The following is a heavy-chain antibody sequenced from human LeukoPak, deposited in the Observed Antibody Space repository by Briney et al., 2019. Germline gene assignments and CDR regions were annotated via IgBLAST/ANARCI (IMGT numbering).Heavy chain of an antibody. Sequence: GGSLRLSCAASGFTVSSNYMSWVRQAPGKGLEWVSVIYSGGSTYYADSVEGRFTISRDNSKNTLYLQMNSLRAEDTAVYYCARLPGYSSFYYGMDVWGQGTTVTVSS. D-gene: IGHD6-19*01. CDR3: ARLPGYSSFYYGMDV. CDR2: IYSGGST. V-gene: IGHV3-53*01. J-gene: IGHJ6*02. CDR1: GFTVSSNY.